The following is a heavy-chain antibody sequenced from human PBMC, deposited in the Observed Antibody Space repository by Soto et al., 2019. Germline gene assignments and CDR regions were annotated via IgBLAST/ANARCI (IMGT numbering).Heavy chain of an antibody. Sequence: GGSLRHSCAASGFTFSSYWMSWVRQAPGKGLEWVANIKQDGSEKYYVDPVKGRFTISRDNAKNSLYLQMNSLRAEDTAVYYCARDAGYSGYPAWGQGTLVTVSS. J-gene: IGHJ5*02. CDR3: ARDAGYSGYPA. CDR1: GFTFSSYW. V-gene: IGHV3-7*01. CDR2: IKQDGSEK. D-gene: IGHD5-12*01.